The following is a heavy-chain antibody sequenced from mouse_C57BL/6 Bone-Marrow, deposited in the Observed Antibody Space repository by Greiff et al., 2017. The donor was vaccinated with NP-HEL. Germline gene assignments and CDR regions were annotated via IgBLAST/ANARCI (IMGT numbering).Heavy chain of an antibody. Sequence: QVQLQQSGPGLVAPSQRLSITCTVSGFSLTSYGVDWVRQSSGKGLEWLGVIWGVGSTNYNSALKSRLSISKYNSKSQVFLKMNSLQTDDTAMYYCASLRWLLGYYAMDYWGQGTSVTVSS. D-gene: IGHD2-3*01. V-gene: IGHV2-6*01. CDR2: IWGVGST. CDR3: ASLRWLLGYYAMDY. CDR1: GFSLTSYG. J-gene: IGHJ4*01.